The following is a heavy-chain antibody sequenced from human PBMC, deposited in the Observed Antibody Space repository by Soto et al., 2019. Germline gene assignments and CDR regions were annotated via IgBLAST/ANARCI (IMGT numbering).Heavy chain of an antibody. Sequence: GSLRLSCSASGFTFSSYAMHWVRQAPGKGLEYVSGIRGNGDPPFYADSVKGRFTISRDNSKNTLYLQMSSLSADDTAVYYCVKSRGGNNFDFFDWGQGALVTVSS. CDR1: GFTFSSYA. D-gene: IGHD5-12*01. V-gene: IGHV3-64D*06. CDR3: VKSRGGNNFDFFD. J-gene: IGHJ4*02. CDR2: IRGNGDPP.